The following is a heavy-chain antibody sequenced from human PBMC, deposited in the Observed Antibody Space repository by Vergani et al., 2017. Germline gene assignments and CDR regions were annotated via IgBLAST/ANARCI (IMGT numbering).Heavy chain of an antibody. J-gene: IGHJ4*02. Sequence: QVQLQQWGAGLLKPSETLSLTCAVYGGSFSGYYWSWIRQPPGKGLEWIGEIKHSGSTNYNPSLKSRVTISVDTSKNQFPLKLSSVTAADTAVYYCASNRITVGGVMGIFDYWGQGTLVTVSS. D-gene: IGHD3-16*01. CDR1: GGSFSGYY. CDR2: IKHSGST. CDR3: ASNRITVGGVMGIFDY. V-gene: IGHV4-34*01.